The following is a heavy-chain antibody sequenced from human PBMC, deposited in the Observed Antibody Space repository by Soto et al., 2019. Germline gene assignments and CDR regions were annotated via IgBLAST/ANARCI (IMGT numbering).Heavy chain of an antibody. Sequence: ASVKVSCKASGYTFTSYDINWVRQAPGQGLEWMGWINPNSGGTNYAQKFQGRVTMTRETSISIAYMELNSLRSDDTAVYYCARSRIQLWPDAFDIRGQGTMVTVSS. V-gene: IGHV1-2*02. J-gene: IGHJ3*02. CDR1: GYTFTSYD. CDR3: ARSRIQLWPDAFDI. CDR2: INPNSGGT. D-gene: IGHD5-18*01.